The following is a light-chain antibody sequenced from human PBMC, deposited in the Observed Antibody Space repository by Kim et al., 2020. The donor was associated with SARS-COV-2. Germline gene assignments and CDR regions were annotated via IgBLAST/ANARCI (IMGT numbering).Light chain of an antibody. CDR3: QQYNNWPPYT. Sequence: EIVMTQSPATLSVSPGERVTLSCRASQSVSNNLAWYQQKPGQAPRLLIYGASTRATGIPARFSGRRSGTEFTLTISSLQSEDFALYYCQQYNNWPPYTFGQGTRLEI. CDR2: GAS. V-gene: IGKV3-15*01. CDR1: QSVSNN. J-gene: IGKJ2*01.